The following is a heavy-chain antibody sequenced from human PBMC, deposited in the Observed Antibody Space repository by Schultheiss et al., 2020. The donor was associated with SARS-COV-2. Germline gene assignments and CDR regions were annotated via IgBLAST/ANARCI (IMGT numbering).Heavy chain of an antibody. CDR2: ISSSSSYI. CDR3: AREVPAAIRYFDL. Sequence: GGSLRLSCAASGFTFSSYWMHWVRQAPGKGLVWVSSISSSSSYIYYADSVKGRFTISRDNAKNSLYLQMNSLRAEDTAVYYCAREVPAAIRYFDLWGRGTLVTVSS. D-gene: IGHD2-2*01. J-gene: IGHJ2*01. CDR1: GFTFSSYW. V-gene: IGHV3-21*01.